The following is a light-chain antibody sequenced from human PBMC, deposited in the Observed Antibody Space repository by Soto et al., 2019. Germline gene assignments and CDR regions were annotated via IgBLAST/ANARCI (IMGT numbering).Light chain of an antibody. J-gene: IGKJ2*03. Sequence: SVLTQSPGTLSLSPGERATLSCRASQTVSNIYLSWYQQKPGQAPRLLIYVASITATGIPDRVSGSRSGADFTLAISRLEPEDFAGYYCQHFDGSPPAVSFGQGTNLEI. V-gene: IGKV3-20*01. CDR3: QHFDGSPPAVS. CDR1: QTVSNIY. CDR2: VAS.